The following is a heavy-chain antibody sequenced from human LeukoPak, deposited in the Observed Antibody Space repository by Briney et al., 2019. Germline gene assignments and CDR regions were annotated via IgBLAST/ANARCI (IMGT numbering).Heavy chain of an antibody. Sequence: ASVKVSCKVSGSTFTDYYMHWVQQTPGKGLEWMGLVDPEDGETIYAEKFQGRVTITADTSTDTAYMELSSLRSEDTAVYYCATGDDSSGSKAFDPWGQGTLVTVSS. J-gene: IGHJ5*02. CDR1: GSTFTDYY. V-gene: IGHV1-69-2*01. CDR2: VDPEDGET. CDR3: ATGDDSSGSKAFDP. D-gene: IGHD3-22*01.